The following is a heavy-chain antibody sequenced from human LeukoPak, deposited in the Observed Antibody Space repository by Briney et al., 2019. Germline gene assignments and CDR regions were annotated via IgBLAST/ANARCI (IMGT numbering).Heavy chain of an antibody. D-gene: IGHD1-1*01. CDR2: INRDGSST. Sequence: GGSLRLSCAASGFTFLTYWVHWVRQVPGKGLVWVSRINRDGSSTSHADSVKGRFTISRDNDKNTLYVQMNSLRAEDTAVYYCAREFLEGCDYGGQGTLVTVPS. CDR3: AREFLEGCDY. V-gene: IGHV3-74*01. CDR1: GFTFLTYW. J-gene: IGHJ4*02.